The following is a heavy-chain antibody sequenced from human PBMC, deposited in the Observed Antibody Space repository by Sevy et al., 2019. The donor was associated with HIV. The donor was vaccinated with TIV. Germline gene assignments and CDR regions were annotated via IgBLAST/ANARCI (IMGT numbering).Heavy chain of an antibody. CDR2: IRHDGSNK. D-gene: IGHD2-2*01. V-gene: IGHV3-30*02. CDR1: GFTFSSYG. J-gene: IGHJ4*02. CDR3: AKLGGVYCSSTSCYGFDY. Sequence: GGSLRLSCAASGFTFSSYGMHWVRQAPGKGLEWVAFIRHDGSNKYYADSVKGRFTISRDNSKNTLYLQMNSLRAEDTAVYYCAKLGGVYCSSTSCYGFDYWGQGTLVTVSS.